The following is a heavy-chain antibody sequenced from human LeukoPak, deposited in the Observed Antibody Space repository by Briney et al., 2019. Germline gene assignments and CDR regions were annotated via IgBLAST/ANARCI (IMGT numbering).Heavy chain of an antibody. V-gene: IGHV3-33*01. J-gene: IGHJ6*04. Sequence: PGGSLRLSCAASGFTFSSYGMHWVRQAPGKGLEWVAVIWYDGSNKYYADSVKGRFTISRDNSKNTLYLQMNSLRAEDTAVYYCAREGYSSWYRGYYYGMDVWGKGTTVTVSS. D-gene: IGHD6-13*01. CDR3: AREGYSSWYRGYYYGMDV. CDR1: GFTFSSYG. CDR2: IWYDGSNK.